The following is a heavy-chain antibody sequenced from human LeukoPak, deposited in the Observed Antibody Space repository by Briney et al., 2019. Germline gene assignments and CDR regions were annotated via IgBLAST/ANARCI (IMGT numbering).Heavy chain of an antibody. V-gene: IGHV1-8*01. CDR3: ARLMGSYSSGWYRDY. D-gene: IGHD6-19*01. Sequence: APGSVSCKSSGYTFTSYDINWVRQATGQGLEWMGCTNPNSGNTGYAQKFQGRVTMTRNTSISTAYMELSRLRSDDTALYYCARLMGSYSSGWYRDYWGQGTLVTVSS. CDR2: TNPNSGNT. J-gene: IGHJ4*02. CDR1: GYTFTSYD.